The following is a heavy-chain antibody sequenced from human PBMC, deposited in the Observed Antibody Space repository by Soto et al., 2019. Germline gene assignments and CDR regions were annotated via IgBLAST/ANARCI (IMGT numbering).Heavy chain of an antibody. J-gene: IGHJ3*02. CDR2: IYWDDDK. Sequence: QITLKESGPTLVKPTQTLTLTCTFSGFSRITSGVGVGWIRQPPGTALEWLALIYWDDDKRYSPSLNSRLTIAKDTSKNQVVLTMTNMYPVETATYYCAHYFYILVDDAFDIWGQGTMVTVSS. CDR3: AHYFYILVDDAFDI. D-gene: IGHD2-8*02. V-gene: IGHV2-5*02. CDR1: GFSRITSGVG.